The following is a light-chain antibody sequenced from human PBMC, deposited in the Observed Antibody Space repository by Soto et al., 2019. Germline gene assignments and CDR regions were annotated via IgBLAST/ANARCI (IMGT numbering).Light chain of an antibody. V-gene: IGKV3-11*01. CDR2: DAS. J-gene: IGKJ5*01. Sequence: EIVLTKSPATLSLSPGERATLSCRASQSVSSYLAWYQQKPGQAPRLLIYDASNRATGIPARFSGSGSGTDITLTISSLEPEDFAVYYCQQRSNWRITFGQGTRLEIK. CDR1: QSVSSY. CDR3: QQRSNWRIT.